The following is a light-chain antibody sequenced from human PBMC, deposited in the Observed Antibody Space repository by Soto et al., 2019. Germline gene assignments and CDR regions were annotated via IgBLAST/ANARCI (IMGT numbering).Light chain of an antibody. CDR1: QSISTW. CDR3: QQCTSYWT. J-gene: IGKJ1*01. CDR2: DAS. Sequence: IQMTQSPSTLSASVGDRVTITCRASQSISTWLAWYQQKPGSAPKLLIYDASKLESGVPSRFSGSGSGTEFTLTISSLQPDDFATYYCQQCTSYWTFGQGTKV. V-gene: IGKV1-5*01.